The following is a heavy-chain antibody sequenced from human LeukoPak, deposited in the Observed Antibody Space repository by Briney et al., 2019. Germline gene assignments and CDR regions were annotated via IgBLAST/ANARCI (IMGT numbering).Heavy chain of an antibody. CDR2: VYYSGST. J-gene: IGHJ4*02. CDR3: ARSHYDISIDY. Sequence: SETLSLTCTVSGGSISSSSYYWGWIRRPPGKGLEWIGTVYYSGSTYYNPSLKSRVIISVHTSTNQFSLKLSSVTAADTAVYYCARSHYDISIDYWGQGTLVTVSS. D-gene: IGHD3-9*01. CDR1: GGSISSSSYY. V-gene: IGHV4-39*01.